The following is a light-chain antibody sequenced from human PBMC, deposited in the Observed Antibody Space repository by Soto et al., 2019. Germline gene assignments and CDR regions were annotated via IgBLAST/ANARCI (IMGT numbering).Light chain of an antibody. Sequence: QSALTQPASVSGSPGQSITISCTGTSSDVGGHNAVSWYRQDPGKAPKLVIYDVTNRPSGVSNRFSGSKSRNTASLTISGLQTEDEADYYCSSFTSSITYVFGTGTQLTVL. CDR3: SSFTSSITYV. CDR1: SSDVGGHNA. J-gene: IGLJ1*01. CDR2: DVT. V-gene: IGLV2-14*01.